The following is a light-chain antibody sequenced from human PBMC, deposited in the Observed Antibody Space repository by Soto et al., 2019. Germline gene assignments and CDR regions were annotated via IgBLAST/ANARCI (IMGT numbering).Light chain of an antibody. Sequence: EIVLTQSPATLSLSPGDRATLSCRASQSVGSFLAWYQQKPGQAPRLLIYEAFNRATGIPARFSGSGSGTDFTLTISSLEPEDFAVYYCQQRINWPSTFGGGTKVEIK. J-gene: IGKJ4*01. CDR1: QSVGSF. V-gene: IGKV3-11*01. CDR3: QQRINWPST. CDR2: EAF.